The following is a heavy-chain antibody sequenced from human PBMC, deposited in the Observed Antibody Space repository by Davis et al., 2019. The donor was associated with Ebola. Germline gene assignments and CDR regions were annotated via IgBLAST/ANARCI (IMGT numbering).Heavy chain of an antibody. J-gene: IGHJ4*02. CDR3: TTRLRHHFDY. V-gene: IGHV3-23*01. Sequence: PGGSLRLSCAASEFTFSNYGMNWVRQAPGKGLEWVSTISDRSEHTHYADSVKGRFTISRDDSKNTVFLHMNSLRAEDTAIYYCTTRLRHHFDYWGQGTQVTVSS. D-gene: IGHD1-1*01. CDR1: EFTFSNYG. CDR2: ISDRSEHT.